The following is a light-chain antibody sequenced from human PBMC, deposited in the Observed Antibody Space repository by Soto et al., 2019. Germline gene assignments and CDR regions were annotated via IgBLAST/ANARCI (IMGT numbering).Light chain of an antibody. Sequence: QSVLTQPPSASASLGASVTLTCTLSSGYSNYKVDWYQQRPGKGPRFVMRVGTGGIVGSKGDGIPDRFSVLGSGLNRDLTIKNIQEEDESDYYCGADHGSGVNFFVVFGGGTKLTVL. V-gene: IGLV9-49*01. CDR3: GADHGSGVNFFVV. J-gene: IGLJ2*01. CDR1: SGYSNYK. CDR2: VGTGGIVG.